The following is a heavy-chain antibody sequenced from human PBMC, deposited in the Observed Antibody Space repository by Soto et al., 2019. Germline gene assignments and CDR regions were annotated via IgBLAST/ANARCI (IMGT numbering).Heavy chain of an antibody. J-gene: IGHJ4*02. CDR3: ARYFRGSGRYFFDY. Sequence: GGSLRLSCVASGFTFSSSFMGWVRQAPGKGLEWVANINQDGGGTYYVDSVQGRFTISRDNAKDSLFLQLNSLRGEDTAVYYCARYFRGSGRYFFDYWGQGTLVTVSS. CDR1: GFTFSSSF. CDR2: INQDGGGT. D-gene: IGHD6-19*01. V-gene: IGHV3-7*03.